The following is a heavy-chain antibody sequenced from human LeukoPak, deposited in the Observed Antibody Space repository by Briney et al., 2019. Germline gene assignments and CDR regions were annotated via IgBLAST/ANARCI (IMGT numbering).Heavy chain of an antibody. J-gene: IGHJ4*02. CDR3: ARAIASSGSRLFDY. D-gene: IGHD3-10*01. CDR2: IYYSGST. Sequence: SETLSLTCTVAGGSISSGDYYWSWIRQPPGKGLEWIGYIYYSGSTYYNPSLKSRVTISLDTSKHQLSLRLTSVTAADTAVYYCARAIASSGSRLFDYWGQGTLVTVSS. CDR1: GGSISSGDYY. V-gene: IGHV4-30-4*01.